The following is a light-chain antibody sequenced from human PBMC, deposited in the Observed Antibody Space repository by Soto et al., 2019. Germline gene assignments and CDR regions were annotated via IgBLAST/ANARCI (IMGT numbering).Light chain of an antibody. J-gene: IGKJ2*01. V-gene: IGKV1-5*01. CDR1: QSVTNW. CDR3: HQDTTYPYT. CDR2: DAS. Sequence: DIQMTQSPSTLSASVGDRVTITCRASQSVTNWLAWYQQKPGKAPNLLIYDASRMQSGSPSSISGSGAGTEFIITISSLQPDDFANYYWHQDTTYPYTFGQGTKLEIK.